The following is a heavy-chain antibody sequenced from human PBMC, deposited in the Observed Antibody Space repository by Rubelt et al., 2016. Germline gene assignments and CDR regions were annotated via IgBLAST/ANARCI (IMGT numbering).Heavy chain of an antibody. J-gene: IGHJ5*02. CDR1: GYTFTSYA. Sequence: QVQLVQSGAEVKKPGASVKVSCKASGYTFTSYAMHWVRQAPGQRLEWMGWINAGNGNTKYSQKFQGRVPVTRDTSASTAYMGLSSLRSEDTAVYYCARGLGLGYSSSWFNWFDPWGQGTLVTVSS. V-gene: IGHV1-3*01. CDR2: INAGNGNT. CDR3: ARGLGLGYSSSWFNWFDP. D-gene: IGHD6-13*01.